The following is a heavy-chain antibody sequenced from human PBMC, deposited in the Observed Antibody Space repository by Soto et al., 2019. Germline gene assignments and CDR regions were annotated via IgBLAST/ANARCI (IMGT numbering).Heavy chain of an antibody. J-gene: IGHJ4*02. CDR3: AGSKGTDYYDSSGFYYHY. CDR2: IYYSGST. D-gene: IGHD3-22*01. Sequence: PSETLSLTCTVSGGSVSSYYWSWIRQPPGKGLEWIGYIYYSGSTNYNPSLKSRVTISIDTSENQFSLKLSSVTAADTAVYYCAGSKGTDYYDSSGFYYHYWGQGTLVTVSS. V-gene: IGHV4-59*02. CDR1: GGSVSSYY.